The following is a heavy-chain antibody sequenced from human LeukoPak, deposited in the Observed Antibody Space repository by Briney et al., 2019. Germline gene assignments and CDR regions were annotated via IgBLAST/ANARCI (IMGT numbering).Heavy chain of an antibody. J-gene: IGHJ6*04. CDR3: ARGAPVVVVAATADYYYGMDV. D-gene: IGHD2-15*01. V-gene: IGHV3-33*01. CDR1: GFTFSSYG. CDR2: IWYDGSNK. Sequence: GGSLRLSCAASGFTFSSYGMHWVRQAPGKGLEWVAVIWYDGSNKYYADSVKGRFTISRDNSKNTLYLQMNSLRAEDRAVYYCARGAPVVVVAATADYYYGMDVWGKGTTVTVSS.